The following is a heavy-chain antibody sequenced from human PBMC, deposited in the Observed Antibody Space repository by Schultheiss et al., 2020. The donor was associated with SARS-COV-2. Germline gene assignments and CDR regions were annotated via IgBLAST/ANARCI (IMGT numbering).Heavy chain of an antibody. Sequence: GGSLRLSCTTSGFRFTNYEMNWVRQAPGKGLEWVSYTNVGGSKIYYADSVKGRFTISRDNARNSLYLQMHSLRAEDTAVYYCTRHIWAGGDYAHSDWGQGTLVTVSS. CDR1: GFRFTNYE. V-gene: IGHV3-48*03. D-gene: IGHD2-21*02. CDR3: TRHIWAGGDYAHSD. CDR2: TNVGGSKI. J-gene: IGHJ4*02.